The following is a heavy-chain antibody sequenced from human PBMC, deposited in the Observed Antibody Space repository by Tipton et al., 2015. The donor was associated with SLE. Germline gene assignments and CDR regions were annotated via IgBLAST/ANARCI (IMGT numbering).Heavy chain of an antibody. Sequence: TLSLTCTASGGSIGSYYWSWIRQPPGKGLEWIGYIYYSGSTNYNHALKSRVTISVDTSKNQFSLKLSSVTAADTAVYYCARTPYDFWSAYYYYYMDVWGKGTTVTVSS. CDR3: ARTPYDFWSAYYYYYMDV. V-gene: IGHV4-59*01. CDR2: IYYSGST. D-gene: IGHD3-3*01. CDR1: GGSIGSYY. J-gene: IGHJ6*03.